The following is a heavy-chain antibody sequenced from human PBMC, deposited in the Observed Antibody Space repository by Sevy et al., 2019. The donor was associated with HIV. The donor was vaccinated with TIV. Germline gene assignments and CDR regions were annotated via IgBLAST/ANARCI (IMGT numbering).Heavy chain of an antibody. D-gene: IGHD4-4*01. CDR2: INAGNGNT. V-gene: IGHV1-3*01. CDR3: ARVGLTTVTTGTHSDY. Sequence: ASVKVSCKASGYTFTSYAMHWVRQAPGQRLEWMGWINAGNGNTKYSQKFQGRVTITRDTSASTAYMELSSLRSEDTAVYYCARVGLTTVTTGTHSDYWGQGTLVTVSS. CDR1: GYTFTSYA. J-gene: IGHJ4*02.